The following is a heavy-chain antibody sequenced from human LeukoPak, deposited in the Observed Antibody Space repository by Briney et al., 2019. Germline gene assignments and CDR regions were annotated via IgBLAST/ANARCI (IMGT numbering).Heavy chain of an antibody. CDR1: GFILSPYE. Sequence: GGSLRLSCAASGFILSPYEMGWVRQAPGKGVEWLSYIKGDGTTYYADSVRGRFTFSRDNARNSVYLHMSSLRAEDTALYYCARFSITWYVAFDLWGQGTVVTVSS. D-gene: IGHD6-13*01. V-gene: IGHV3-48*03. CDR3: ARFSITWYVAFDL. CDR2: IKGDGTT. J-gene: IGHJ3*01.